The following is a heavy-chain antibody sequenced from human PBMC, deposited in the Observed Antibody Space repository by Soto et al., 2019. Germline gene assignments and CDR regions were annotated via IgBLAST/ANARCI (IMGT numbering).Heavy chain of an antibody. J-gene: IGHJ4*02. V-gene: IGHV2-5*01. Sequence: SGPTLVKPTQTLTLTCTFSGFSLSTSGVGVGWIRQPPGKALEWLALIYWNDDKRYSPSLKSRLTITKDTSKNQVVLTMTNMDPVDTATYYCAHTNTQLWLRFFDYWGQGTLVTVSS. D-gene: IGHD5-18*01. CDR1: GFSLSTSGVG. CDR2: IYWNDDK. CDR3: AHTNTQLWLRFFDY.